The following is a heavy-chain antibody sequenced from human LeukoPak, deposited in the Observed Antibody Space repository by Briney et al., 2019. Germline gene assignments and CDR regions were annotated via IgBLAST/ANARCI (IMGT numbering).Heavy chain of an antibody. CDR1: GGTFSSYA. CDR2: IIPIFGTA. Sequence: GASVKVSCKASGGTFSSYAISLVRQAPGQGLEWMGGIIPIFGTANYAQKFQGRVTITADESTSTAYMELSSLRSEDTAVYYCARDSAVPTIFGVVNAYFQHWGQGTLVTVSS. J-gene: IGHJ1*01. D-gene: IGHD3-3*01. CDR3: ARDSAVPTIFGVVNAYFQH. V-gene: IGHV1-69*01.